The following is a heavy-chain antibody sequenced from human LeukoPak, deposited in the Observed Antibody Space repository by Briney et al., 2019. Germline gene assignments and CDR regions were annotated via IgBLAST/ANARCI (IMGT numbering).Heavy chain of an antibody. CDR2: IIPILGIA. Sequence: ASVKVSCKASGYTFTSYAISWVRQAPGQGLEWMGRIIPILGIANYAQKFQGRVTITADKSTSTAYMELSSLRSEDTAVYYCARRSDYYFDYWGQGTLVTVSS. V-gene: IGHV1-69*04. CDR1: GYTFTSYA. J-gene: IGHJ4*02. CDR3: ARRSDYYFDY. D-gene: IGHD2-21*02.